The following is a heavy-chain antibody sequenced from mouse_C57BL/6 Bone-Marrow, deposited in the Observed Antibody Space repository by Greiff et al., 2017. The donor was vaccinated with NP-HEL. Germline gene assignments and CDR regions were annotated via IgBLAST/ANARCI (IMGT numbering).Heavy chain of an antibody. Sequence: LQQPGAELVMPGASVKLSCKASGYTFTSYWMHWVKQRPGQGLEWIGEIDPSDSYTNYNQKFKGKSTLTVDKSSSTAYMQLSSLTSEDSAVYYCATSQLSDYWGQGTTLTVSS. CDR1: GYTFTSYW. D-gene: IGHD3-1*01. V-gene: IGHV1-69*01. J-gene: IGHJ2*01. CDR2: IDPSDSYT. CDR3: ATSQLSDY.